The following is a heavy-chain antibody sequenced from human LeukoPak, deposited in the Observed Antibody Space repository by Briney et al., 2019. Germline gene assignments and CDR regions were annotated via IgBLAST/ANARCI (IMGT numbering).Heavy chain of an antibody. CDR1: GGSIRSYY. CDR3: AREPEGLLHRFFDY. J-gene: IGHJ4*02. D-gene: IGHD2-15*01. Sequence: PSETLSLTCTVSGGSIRSYYWSWIRQPSGKGLEWVGYIYDSGSTSYNPSLKSRVTISVDTSKNQFSLKVTSVTAADTAVYYCAREPEGLLHRFFDYWGQGTLVTVPS. V-gene: IGHV4-59*01. CDR2: IYDSGST.